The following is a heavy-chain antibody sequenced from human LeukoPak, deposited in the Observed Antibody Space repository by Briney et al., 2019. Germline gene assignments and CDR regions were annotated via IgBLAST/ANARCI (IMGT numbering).Heavy chain of an antibody. CDR1: GFTFSSYA. CDR3: TRDQNFYGSGRGFDP. Sequence: PGGSLRLSCAASGFTFSSYAMHWVRQAPGKGLEWVAVISYDGSNKYYADSVKGRFTISRDNSKNTLYLQMNSLRAEDTAIYYCTRDQNFYGSGRGFDPWGQGTLVTVSS. CDR2: ISYDGSNK. D-gene: IGHD3-10*01. V-gene: IGHV3-30-3*01. J-gene: IGHJ5*02.